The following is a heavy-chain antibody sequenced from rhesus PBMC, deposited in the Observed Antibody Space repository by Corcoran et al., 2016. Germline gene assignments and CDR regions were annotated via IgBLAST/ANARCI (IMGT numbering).Heavy chain of an antibody. CDR2: INGKSGTT. D-gene: IGHD3-28*01. J-gene: IGHJ4*01. V-gene: IGHV4-80*01. CDR3: ARESQIGVIMIVVKTYFDY. Sequence: QVQLQESGPGLVKPSETLSLTCTVSGASISSSWWNWIRPPPGKGREWIGEINGKSGTTNYNPTLKSRVTISKDASKNQFSLKLSSVTAADTAVYYCARESQIGVIMIVVKTYFDYWGQGVLVTVSS. CDR1: GASISSSW.